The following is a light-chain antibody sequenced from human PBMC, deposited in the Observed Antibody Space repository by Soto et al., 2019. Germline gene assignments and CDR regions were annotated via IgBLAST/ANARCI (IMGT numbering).Light chain of an antibody. CDR1: QSLLSSTGNTY. V-gene: IGKV2-30*01. CDR3: MQGSHCPPWT. Sequence: DVVMTQSPLSLPVTLGQPASISCRSNQSLLSSTGNTYLNWFHQRPGQSPRRLISKVSNRDSGVTDRVSGSGSGSDFTLIISRVEAEDVGMYYGMQGSHCPPWTCGQGTKVEIK. CDR2: KVS. J-gene: IGKJ1*01.